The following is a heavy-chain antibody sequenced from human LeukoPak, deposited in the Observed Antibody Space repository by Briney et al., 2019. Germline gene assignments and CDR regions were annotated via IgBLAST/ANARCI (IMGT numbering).Heavy chain of an antibody. CDR3: ARNTMGYSYGYGVVADY. D-gene: IGHD5-18*01. CDR1: GFTFSSYW. Sequence: GGSLRLSCAASGFTFSSYWMSWVRQAPGKGLEWVANIKQDGSEKYYVDSVKGRFTISRDNAKNSLYLQMNSLRAEDTAVYYCARNTMGYSYGYGVVADYWGQGTLVTVSS. J-gene: IGHJ4*02. CDR2: IKQDGSEK. V-gene: IGHV3-7*01.